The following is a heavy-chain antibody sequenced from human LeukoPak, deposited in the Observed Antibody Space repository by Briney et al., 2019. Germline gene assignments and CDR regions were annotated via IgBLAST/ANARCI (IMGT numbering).Heavy chain of an antibody. J-gene: IGHJ6*03. Sequence: LPGGSLRLSCVASGFTSSSYGMHWVRQAPGKGLEWVAFIRYDGSNKYYADSVKGRFTISRDNSKNTLYLQMNSLRAEDTAVYYCAKDYYDFWSGSYYYMDVWGKGTTVTVSS. CDR1: GFTSSSYG. V-gene: IGHV3-30*02. D-gene: IGHD3-3*01. CDR3: AKDYYDFWSGSYYYMDV. CDR2: IRYDGSNK.